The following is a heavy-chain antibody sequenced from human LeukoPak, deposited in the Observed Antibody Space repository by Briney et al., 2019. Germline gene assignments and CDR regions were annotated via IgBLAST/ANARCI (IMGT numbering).Heavy chain of an antibody. CDR1: GFTVSSNY. V-gene: IGHV3-53*01. Sequence: GGSLRLSCAASGFTVSSNYMSWVRQAPGKGLEWVSVIYSGGSTYYADSVKGRFTISIDNSKNTLYLQMNSLRAEDTAVYYCAGTYYYGSGSYYSFDYWGQGTLVTVSS. CDR3: AGTYYYGSGSYYSFDY. CDR2: IYSGGST. J-gene: IGHJ4*02. D-gene: IGHD3-10*01.